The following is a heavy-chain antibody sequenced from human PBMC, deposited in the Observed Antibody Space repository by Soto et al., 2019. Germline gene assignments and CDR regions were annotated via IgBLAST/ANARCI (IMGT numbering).Heavy chain of an antibody. CDR3: ARDPNINWAYWYFDL. V-gene: IGHV3-48*03. Sequence: GGSLRLSCAASGFTFSSYEMNWVRQAPGKGLEWVSYISSSGSTIYYADSVKGRFTISRDNAKNSLYLQMNSLRAEDTAVYYCARDPNINWAYWYFDLWGRGTLVTVSS. J-gene: IGHJ2*01. CDR2: ISSSGSTI. CDR1: GFTFSSYE. D-gene: IGHD7-27*01.